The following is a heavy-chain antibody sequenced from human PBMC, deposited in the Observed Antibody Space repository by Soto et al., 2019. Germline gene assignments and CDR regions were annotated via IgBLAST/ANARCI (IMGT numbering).Heavy chain of an antibody. CDR1: GYKFGSAW. CDR3: AKIQAHSRAFDY. D-gene: IGHD3-22*01. V-gene: IGHV5-51*01. CDR2: IKPGTSDI. Sequence: LKISCKGVGYKFGSAWIGWVRQMPGKGLEWMGIIKPGTSDIRYSPSCRGHVTISADEAVSTAYLQWSSLKASDTAMYYCAKIQAHSRAFDYWGQGTLVTVSS. J-gene: IGHJ4*02.